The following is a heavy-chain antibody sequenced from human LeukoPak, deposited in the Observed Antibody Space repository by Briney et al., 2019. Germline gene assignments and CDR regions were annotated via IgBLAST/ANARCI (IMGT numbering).Heavy chain of an antibody. Sequence: VASVKVSCKASGYTFTGYYMNWVRQAPGQGLEWMGWINSDSGSTKYAQKFQGRVTMTRDTSITTVYMDLTRLTSDDTAVYYCARNFDMKGFDPWGQGTLVTVSS. V-gene: IGHV1-2*02. CDR3: ARNFDMKGFDP. CDR2: INSDSGST. J-gene: IGHJ5*02. D-gene: IGHD3-9*01. CDR1: GYTFTGYY.